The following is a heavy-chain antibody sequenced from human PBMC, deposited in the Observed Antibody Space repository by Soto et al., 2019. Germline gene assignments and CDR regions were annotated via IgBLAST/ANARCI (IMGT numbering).Heavy chain of an antibody. CDR1: GFTFDEYA. D-gene: IGHD3-10*01. CDR3: AKDIEPFGSGTLPYAMDV. CDR2: SSWNSGSI. Sequence: EVLLVESGGGLVEPGRSLRLSCAASGFTFDEYAMHWVRQAPGKGLEWGSGSSWNSGSIGYADSVKGRFTISRDNAKKSLFLQMNSLRPEDTALYFCAKDIEPFGSGTLPYAMDVWGQGTAVTVSS. V-gene: IGHV3-9*01. J-gene: IGHJ6*01.